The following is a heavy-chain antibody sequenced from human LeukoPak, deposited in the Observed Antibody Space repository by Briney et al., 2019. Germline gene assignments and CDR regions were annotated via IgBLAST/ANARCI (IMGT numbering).Heavy chain of an antibody. Sequence: ASVKVSCKASGYTFTRSDINWVRQATGQGLEWMGWMNPNSGKTGYAQKFQGRVTMTRNTSINTAYMELSSLRSEDTAVYYCARDGYYGSGSYYPWGQGTLVTVSS. V-gene: IGHV1-8*01. CDR2: MNPNSGKT. CDR1: GYTFTRSD. J-gene: IGHJ4*02. CDR3: ARDGYYGSGSYYP. D-gene: IGHD3-10*01.